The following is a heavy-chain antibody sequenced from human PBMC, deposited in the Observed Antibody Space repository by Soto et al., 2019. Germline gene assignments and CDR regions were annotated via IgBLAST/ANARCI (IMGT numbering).Heavy chain of an antibody. CDR1: GFSLSINGVA. J-gene: IGHJ4*02. CDR2: IYWDDDQ. CDR3: AHKRDVSRGFKY. Sequence: QITLKESGPTLVKPTQTLTLTCTFSGFSLSINGVAVGWIRQPPGQALEWLALIYWDDDQRYNPSLKNRLTITKDTSRNQGVLTRTNMDPVDTATYYCAHKRDVSRGFKYWGQGTLVTVSS. D-gene: IGHD3-10*01. V-gene: IGHV2-5*02.